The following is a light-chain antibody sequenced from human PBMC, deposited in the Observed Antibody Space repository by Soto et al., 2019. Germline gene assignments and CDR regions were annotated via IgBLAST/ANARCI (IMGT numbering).Light chain of an antibody. CDR3: QQYESYWT. CDR2: DAS. V-gene: IGKV1-5*01. CDR1: QSISSR. Sequence: DIQLTQSPSTLSAAVRAGVPIXCRASQSISSRLAWYQLKPGKAPKLLIYDASSLESGVPPRFSGSGSGTQFTLTITSLQPDDFATYYCQQYESYWTFGQGTKVDIK. J-gene: IGKJ1*01.